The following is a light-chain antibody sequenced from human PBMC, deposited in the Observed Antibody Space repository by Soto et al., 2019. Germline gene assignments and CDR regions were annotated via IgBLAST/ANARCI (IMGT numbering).Light chain of an antibody. CDR1: QSVSGW. CDR3: QKYISFSPRT. CDR2: ETS. V-gene: IGKV1-5*01. Sequence: DVRLTQSPSALSASVGDSVTITCRASQSVSGWLAWYQQKPGKAPRLLISETSTLESWVPSRFSGSGSGTDFTLTITDVQPDDFATYYCQKYISFSPRTFGQGTKVEIK. J-gene: IGKJ1*01.